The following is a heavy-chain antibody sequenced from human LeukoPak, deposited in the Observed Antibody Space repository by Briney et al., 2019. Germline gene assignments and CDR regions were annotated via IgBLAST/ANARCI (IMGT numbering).Heavy chain of an antibody. CDR1: GFTFNNYA. CDR3: ARGYSYAIHYYYYGMDV. Sequence: GGSLRLSCAASGFTFNNYAMSWVRQAPGKGLEWVSVISGSGGSTYYADSVKGRFTISRDNSKNTLYLQMNSLRAEDTAVYYCARGYSYAIHYYYYGMDVWGQGTTVTVSS. V-gene: IGHV3-23*01. J-gene: IGHJ6*02. D-gene: IGHD5-18*01. CDR2: ISGSGGST.